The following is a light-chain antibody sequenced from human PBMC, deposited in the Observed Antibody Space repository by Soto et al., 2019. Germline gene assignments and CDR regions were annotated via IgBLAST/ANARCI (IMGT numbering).Light chain of an antibody. J-gene: IGKJ4*02. CDR3: QQYYDWPPVT. Sequence: DIQMTQSPSSLSASVGDRVTITCQASQDISNYLNWYQQKPGKAPKLLIYDASNLETGVPSRFSGSGSGTEFNLTISSLQSEDFALYYCQQYYDWPPVTFGGGTKVEIK. CDR1: QDISNY. V-gene: IGKV1-33*01. CDR2: DAS.